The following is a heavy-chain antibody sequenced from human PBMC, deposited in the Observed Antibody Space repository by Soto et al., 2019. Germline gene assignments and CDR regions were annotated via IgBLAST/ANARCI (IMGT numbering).Heavy chain of an antibody. J-gene: IGHJ3*02. Sequence: SETLSLTCAVYGGSFSGYYWSWIRQPPGKGLEWIGEINHSGVTNYNPSLKSRVIISIDTSENQFSLKLSSVTAADTAVYYCARLYPFFDILTGSQNFAFDIWGQGTMVTVSS. CDR1: GGSFSGYY. D-gene: IGHD3-9*01. V-gene: IGHV4-34*01. CDR3: ARLYPFFDILTGSQNFAFDI. CDR2: INHSGVT.